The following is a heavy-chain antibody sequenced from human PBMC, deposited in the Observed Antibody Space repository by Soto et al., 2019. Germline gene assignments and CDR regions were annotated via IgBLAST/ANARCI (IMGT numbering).Heavy chain of an antibody. CDR2: IYPSDSDT. Sequence: GESLKISCKGSGYNFAVYWIAWVRQMPGKGLELMGIIYPSDSDTRYRPSFQGQVTISADKSISSAYLQWSSLRASDTAMYYCARGGVSTRTFDYWGQGSPVTVSS. V-gene: IGHV5-51*01. CDR3: ARGGVSTRTFDY. D-gene: IGHD3-3*01. J-gene: IGHJ4*02. CDR1: GYNFAVYW.